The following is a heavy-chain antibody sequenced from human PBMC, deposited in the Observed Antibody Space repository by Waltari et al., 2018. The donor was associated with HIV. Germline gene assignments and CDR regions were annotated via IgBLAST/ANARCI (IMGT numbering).Heavy chain of an antibody. CDR3: AKGNYDVLTGYYGPSFEY. CDR2: ISGDEHST. J-gene: IGHJ4*02. CDR1: GFTFSSYA. V-gene: IGHV3-64D*06. Sequence: EVQLVESGGTLVQPGGSLRLSCSASGFTFSSYAIHWVRQTPGKGLEYVSGISGDEHSTYYAGSLKGRFTITRDNSKNTVWLQMRSLRAEDTAVYYCAKGNYDVLTGYYGPSFEYWGQGTLVTVSS. D-gene: IGHD3-9*01.